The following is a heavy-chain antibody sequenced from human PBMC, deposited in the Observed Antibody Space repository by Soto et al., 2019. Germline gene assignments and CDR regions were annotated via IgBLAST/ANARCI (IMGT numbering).Heavy chain of an antibody. CDR3: AADRKIVGTIGAFDF. Sequence: ASVPVSYKVPENTLTELTIDWLRQAPGKGLEWMGRSAPEEGEPIYPQKFQGRVSMTEDPSTDTAYMELTSLRSEDTAVYFCAADRKIVGTIGAFDFWGQGTLVTVPQ. D-gene: IGHD1-26*01. V-gene: IGHV1-24*01. CDR1: ENTLTELT. J-gene: IGHJ4*02. CDR2: SAPEEGEP.